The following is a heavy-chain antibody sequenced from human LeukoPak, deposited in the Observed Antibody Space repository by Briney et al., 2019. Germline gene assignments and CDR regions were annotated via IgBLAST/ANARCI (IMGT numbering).Heavy chain of an antibody. Sequence: SETLSLTCTQSGGSISSYYWSWIRQPPGKGLEWIGYVYSSGGTNYNPSLKSRVTMSVDTSKNQFSLELNSVTAADTAVYYCARSSRGYSYGAWGQGTLVTVSS. D-gene: IGHD5-18*01. CDR1: GGSISSYY. V-gene: IGHV4-59*01. CDR3: ARSSRGYSYGA. CDR2: VYSSGGT. J-gene: IGHJ5*02.